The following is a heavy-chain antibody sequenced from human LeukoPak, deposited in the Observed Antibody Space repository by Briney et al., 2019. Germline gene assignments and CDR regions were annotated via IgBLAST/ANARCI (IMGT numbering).Heavy chain of an antibody. CDR1: GGSISSGSYY. CDR2: IYTSGST. Sequence: PSETLSLTCTVSGGSISSGSYYWSWIRQPAGKGLEWIGRIYTSGSTNYNPSLKSRVTISVDTSKNQFSLKLSSVTAADTAVYYCERFRPPRALDISGQGTMVTVSS. V-gene: IGHV4-61*02. J-gene: IGHJ3*02. CDR3: ERFRPPRALDI.